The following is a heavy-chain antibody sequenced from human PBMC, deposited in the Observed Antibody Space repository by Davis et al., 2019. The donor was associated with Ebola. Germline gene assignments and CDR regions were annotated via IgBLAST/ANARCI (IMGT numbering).Heavy chain of an antibody. J-gene: IGHJ6*02. Sequence: GESLKISCAASGFTFSSYAMSWVRQAPGKGLEWVSAISGSGGSTYYADSVKGRFTISRDNSKNTLYLQMNSLRAEDTDVYYCARDLLEPLYYYYGMDVWGQGTTVTVSS. CDR2: ISGSGGST. D-gene: IGHD1-1*01. CDR3: ARDLLEPLYYYYGMDV. V-gene: IGHV3-23*01. CDR1: GFTFSSYA.